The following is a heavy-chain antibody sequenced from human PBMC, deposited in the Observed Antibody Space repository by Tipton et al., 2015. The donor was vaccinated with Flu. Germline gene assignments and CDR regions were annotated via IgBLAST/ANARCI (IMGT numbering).Heavy chain of an antibody. CDR1: GDSISSGYY. Sequence: TLSLTCSVSGDSISSGYYWGWIRQPPGKGLEWIGNIHKTGSTYFNPSLTGRVSISVDTSKNQFSLRLTSVTAADTAVYYCARSTYHYGSGSSDYWGQGTLVTVSS. CDR3: ARSTYHYGSGSSDY. J-gene: IGHJ4*02. D-gene: IGHD3-10*01. CDR2: IHKTGST. V-gene: IGHV4-38-2*01.